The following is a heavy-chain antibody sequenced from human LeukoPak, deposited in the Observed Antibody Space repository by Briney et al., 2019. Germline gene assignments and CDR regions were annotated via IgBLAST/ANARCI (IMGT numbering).Heavy chain of an antibody. Sequence: GGSLRLSCAASGFTFSSYAMSWVRQVPGKGLEWVSAISGSGGSTYYADSVKGRFTISRDNSKNTLYLQMNSLRAEDTAVYYCAKWYVGLDTAMAFDYWGQGTLVTVSS. CDR3: AKWYVGLDTAMAFDY. CDR1: GFTFSSYA. D-gene: IGHD5-18*01. CDR2: ISGSGGST. J-gene: IGHJ4*02. V-gene: IGHV3-23*01.